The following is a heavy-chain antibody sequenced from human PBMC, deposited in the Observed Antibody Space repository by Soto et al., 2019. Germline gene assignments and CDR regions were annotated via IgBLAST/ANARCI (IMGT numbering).Heavy chain of an antibody. CDR3: ASGETLRSLGYCSGVSCYSFDY. V-gene: IGHV1-69*10. Sequence: ASVKVSCKASGGTFSSYAISWVRQAPGQGLEWMGGIIPILGIANYAQKFQGRVTITADKSTSTAYMELSSLRSEDTAVYYCASGETLRSLGYCSGVSCYSFDYWGQGTLVTVSS. CDR1: GGTFSSYA. J-gene: IGHJ4*02. D-gene: IGHD2-15*01. CDR2: IIPILGIA.